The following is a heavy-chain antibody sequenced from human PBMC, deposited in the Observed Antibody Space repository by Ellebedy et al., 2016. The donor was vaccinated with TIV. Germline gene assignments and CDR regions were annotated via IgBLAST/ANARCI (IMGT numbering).Heavy chain of an antibody. CDR2: INPDSGGT. Sequence: ASVKVSCKTSGYIFTAYYIHWVRQAPGQGLEWMGWINPDSGGTNFPQKFQGRVTMTRDTSVNTAYMELSRLEFDDTAVYYCARSATSPWFGDFYFDYWGQGTLVTVSS. V-gene: IGHV1-2*02. CDR3: ARSATSPWFGDFYFDY. D-gene: IGHD3-10*01. J-gene: IGHJ4*02. CDR1: GYIFTAYY.